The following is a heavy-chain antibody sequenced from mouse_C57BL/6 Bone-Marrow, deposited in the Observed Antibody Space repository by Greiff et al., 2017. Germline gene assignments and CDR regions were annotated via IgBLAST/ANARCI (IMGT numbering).Heavy chain of an antibody. CDR1: GYAFSSSW. Sequence: VQLQESGPELVKPGASVKISCKASGYAFSSSWMNWVKQRPGKGLEWIGRIYPGDGDTNYTGKFTGKATLTADKSSSTAYMQLSSLTAEDSAVYFCARERVYDGYFYWYFDVWGTGTTVTVSS. J-gene: IGHJ1*03. V-gene: IGHV1-82*01. D-gene: IGHD2-3*01. CDR2: IYPGDGDT. CDR3: ARERVYDGYFYWYFDV.